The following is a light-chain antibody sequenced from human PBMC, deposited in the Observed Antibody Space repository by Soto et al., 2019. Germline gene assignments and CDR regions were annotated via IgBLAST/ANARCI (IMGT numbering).Light chain of an antibody. J-gene: IGKJ2*02. Sequence: EIVMTQSPATLSVSPGERATLSCRASQSVSSNLAWYQQKPGQAPRHLIYGSSTRATGIPARFSGSGSGTEFTLTISSLQSEDFAVYYCQQYNNWPPWTFGQGTKLEIK. CDR3: QQYNNWPPWT. CDR1: QSVSSN. V-gene: IGKV3-15*01. CDR2: GSS.